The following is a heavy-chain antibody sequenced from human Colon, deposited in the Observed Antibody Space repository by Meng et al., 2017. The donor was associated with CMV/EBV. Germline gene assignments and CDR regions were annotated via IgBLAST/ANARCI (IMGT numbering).Heavy chain of an antibody. Sequence: SGGTFSSYAISWVRQAPAHGLEWMGGIIPIFGTANYAQKFQGRVTITTDESTSTAYMELSSLRSEDTAVYYCAREFGAYCTNGVCSASDYWGQGTLVTVS. D-gene: IGHD2-8*01. CDR1: GGTFSSYA. CDR2: IIPIFGTA. V-gene: IGHV1-69*05. CDR3: AREFGAYCTNGVCSASDY. J-gene: IGHJ4*02.